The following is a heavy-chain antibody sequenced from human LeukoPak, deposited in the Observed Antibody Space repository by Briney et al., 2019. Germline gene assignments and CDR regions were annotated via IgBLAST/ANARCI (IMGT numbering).Heavy chain of an antibody. V-gene: IGHV4-39*01. CDR2: IYYSGST. Sequence: SETLSLTCTVSGGSISSSSYYWGWIRQPPGKGLEWIGSIYYSGSTYYNPSLKSRVTISVDTSKNQFSLKLSSVTAADTAVYYCARHVFVDTAMVTWYNYFDYWGQGTLVTVSS. CDR3: ARHVFVDTAMVTWYNYFDY. CDR1: GGSISSSSYY. J-gene: IGHJ4*02. D-gene: IGHD5-18*01.